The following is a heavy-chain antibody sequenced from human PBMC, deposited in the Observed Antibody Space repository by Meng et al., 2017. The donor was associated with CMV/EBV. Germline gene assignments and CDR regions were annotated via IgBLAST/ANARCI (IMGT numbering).Heavy chain of an antibody. D-gene: IGHD3-10*01. J-gene: IGHJ4*02. V-gene: IGHV3-20*04. Sequence: GESLEISCAASGFTFDDYGMSWGRPAPGKGLEWVSGNNWNGGSTGYADSVKGRFTISRDNAKNSLYLQMNSLRAEDTALYYCARDYSTLWYGTDDWGQGTLVTVSS. CDR2: NNWNGGST. CDR3: ARDYSTLWYGTDD. CDR1: GFTFDDYG.